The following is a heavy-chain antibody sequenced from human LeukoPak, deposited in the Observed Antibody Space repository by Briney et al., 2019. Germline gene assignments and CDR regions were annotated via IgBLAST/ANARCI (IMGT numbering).Heavy chain of an antibody. CDR1: GDSVSSNSAA. J-gene: IGHJ3*02. Sequence: SQTLSLTCAISGDSVSSNSAAWNWIRQSPSRALEWLGRAYYRSKWYNDYAVSVKSRITINPDTSKNQFSLQLSSVTAADTAVYYCARDTGFGSSSWYGAAFDIWGQGTMVTVSS. V-gene: IGHV6-1*01. D-gene: IGHD6-13*01. CDR2: AYYRSKWYN. CDR3: ARDTGFGSSSWYGAAFDI.